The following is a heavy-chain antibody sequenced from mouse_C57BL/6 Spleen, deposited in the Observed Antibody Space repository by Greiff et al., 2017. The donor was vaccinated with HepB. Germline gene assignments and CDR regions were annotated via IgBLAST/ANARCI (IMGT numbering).Heavy chain of an antibody. J-gene: IGHJ2*01. V-gene: IGHV1-69*01. Sequence: QVQLQQPGAELVMPGASVKLSYKASGYTFTSYWMHWVKQRPGQGLEWIGEIDPSDSYTNYNQKFKGKSTLTVDKSSSTAYMQLSSLTSEDSAVYYCARRGYYGSSYWGQGTTLTVSS. CDR3: ARRGYYGSSY. CDR1: GYTFTSYW. CDR2: IDPSDSYT. D-gene: IGHD1-1*01.